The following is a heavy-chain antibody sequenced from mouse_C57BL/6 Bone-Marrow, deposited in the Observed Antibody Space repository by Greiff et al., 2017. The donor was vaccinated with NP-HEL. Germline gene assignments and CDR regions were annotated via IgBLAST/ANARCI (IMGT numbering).Heavy chain of an antibody. CDR2: IDPSDSYT. V-gene: IGHV1-69*01. Sequence: QVQLQQPGAELVMPGASVKLSCKASGYTFTSYWMHWVKQRPGQGLEWIGEIDPSDSYTNYNQKFKGKSTLTVDKSSSTAYMQLSSLTSEDSAVYYCARRDGHYLFAYWGQGTLVTVSA. CDR1: GYTFTSYW. D-gene: IGHD2-3*01. J-gene: IGHJ3*01. CDR3: ARRDGHYLFAY.